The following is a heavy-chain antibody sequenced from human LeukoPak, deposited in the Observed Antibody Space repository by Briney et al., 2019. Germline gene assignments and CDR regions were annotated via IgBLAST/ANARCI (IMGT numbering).Heavy chain of an antibody. CDR1: GFTFSSYG. D-gene: IGHD3-22*01. CDR2: IRYDGSNK. V-gene: IGHV3-30*02. CDR3: AKEGGGDYYDSTTLDY. J-gene: IGHJ4*02. Sequence: GESLKISCAASGFTFSSYGMHWVRQAPGKGLEWVAFIRYDGSNKYYADSVKGRFTISRDNSKNTLYLQMNSLRAEDTAVYYCAKEGGGDYYDSTTLDYWGQGTLVTVSS.